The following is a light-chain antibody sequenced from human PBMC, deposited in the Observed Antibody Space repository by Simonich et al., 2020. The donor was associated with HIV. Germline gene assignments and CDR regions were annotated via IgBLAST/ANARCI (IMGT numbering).Light chain of an antibody. V-gene: IGLV5-45*01. CDR3: MIWHSSAWV. Sequence: QAVLTQPASLSASPGASASLTCTLRSGIHVGTYRIYWYQQKPGSPPQYLLTYKSDSDKQQGSGVPSRFSGSKHASANAGILLISGLQSEDEADYYCMIWHSSAWVFGGGTKLTVL. J-gene: IGLJ3*02. CDR2: YKSDSDK. CDR1: SGIHVGTYR.